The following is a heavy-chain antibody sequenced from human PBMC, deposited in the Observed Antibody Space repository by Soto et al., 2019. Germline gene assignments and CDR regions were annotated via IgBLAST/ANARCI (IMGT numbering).Heavy chain of an antibody. J-gene: IGHJ4*02. CDR1: GLSLSTSGMS. D-gene: IGHD1-26*01. V-gene: IGHV2-70*01. CDR3: ARISGSLQKGLDS. Sequence: ESGPTLVNPTQTLTLPGSFSGLSLSTSGMSVRWIRQPPGKALEWLALIDWDDEKYYSTSLQTRLSIFKDTSKSLVVLTITNMDPVDTATYFCARISGSLQKGLDSWGQGTLVTVSS. CDR2: IDWDDEK.